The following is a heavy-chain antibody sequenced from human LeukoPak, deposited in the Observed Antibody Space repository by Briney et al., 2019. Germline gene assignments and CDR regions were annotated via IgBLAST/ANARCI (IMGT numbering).Heavy chain of an antibody. Sequence: SETLSLTCTVSGGSISSSSYYWGWIRQPPGKGLEWIGSIYYSGSTYYNPSLKSRGTISVDTSKNQFSLKLSSVTAADTAVYYCARHGGEYYDILTGYFNPKEFDYWGQGTLVTVSS. CDR2: IYYSGST. V-gene: IGHV4-39*01. D-gene: IGHD3-9*01. CDR3: ARHGGEYYDILTGYFNPKEFDY. CDR1: GGSISSSSYY. J-gene: IGHJ4*02.